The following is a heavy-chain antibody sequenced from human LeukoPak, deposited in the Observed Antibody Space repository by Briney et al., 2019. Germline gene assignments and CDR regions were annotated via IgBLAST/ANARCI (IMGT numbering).Heavy chain of an antibody. D-gene: IGHD4-17*01. CDR1: GFIFNNYA. CDR3: AKEPYGDYFLFFDY. Sequence: PGGSLRLSCAASGFIFNNYAISWVRQAPGKGLGWVSAISGSGGSTYYADSVKGRFTISRDNSKNTLYLQMNSLRAEDTAVYYCAKEPYGDYFLFFDYWGQGTLVTVSS. J-gene: IGHJ4*02. V-gene: IGHV3-23*01. CDR2: ISGSGGST.